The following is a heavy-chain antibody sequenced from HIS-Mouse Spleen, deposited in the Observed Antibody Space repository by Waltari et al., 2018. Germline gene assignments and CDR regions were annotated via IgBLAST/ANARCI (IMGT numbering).Heavy chain of an antibody. V-gene: IGHV3-30-3*01. D-gene: IGHD6-13*01. Sequence: QVQLVESGGGVVQPGRSLRLSCAASGFTFSSYAMHWVRQAPGKGVVWVAGISYDGSNNYYADSGKGRFTISRDNSKNTLYLKMNSLRAEDTAVYYCAREIPYSSSWYDWYFDLWGRGTLVTVSS. CDR1: GFTFSSYA. CDR2: ISYDGSNN. J-gene: IGHJ2*01. CDR3: AREIPYSSSWYDWYFDL.